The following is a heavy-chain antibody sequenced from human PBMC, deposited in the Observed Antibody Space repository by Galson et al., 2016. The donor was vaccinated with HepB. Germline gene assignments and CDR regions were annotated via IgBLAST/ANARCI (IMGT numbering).Heavy chain of an antibody. Sequence: TLSLTCTVSGGSISSGSYFWGWVRQHPGKGLEWIGYISCSWNTHYNPSLRSRVTISADTPKNQFSLKVNSATAADTAVYFCARQYNMIFDPWGQGTLVTVSS. CDR3: ARQYNMIFDP. CDR2: ISCSWNT. V-gene: IGHV4-31*03. CDR1: GGSISSGSYF. J-gene: IGHJ5*02. D-gene: IGHD1-1*01.